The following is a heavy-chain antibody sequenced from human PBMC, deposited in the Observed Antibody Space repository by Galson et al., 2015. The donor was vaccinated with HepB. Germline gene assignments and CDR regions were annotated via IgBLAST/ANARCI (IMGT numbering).Heavy chain of an antibody. CDR1: GYTFTAYY. J-gene: IGHJ6*02. CDR2: IDPNSGGT. V-gene: IGHV1-2*05. D-gene: IGHD3-10*01. CDR3: AKGVTLYYFVLGSYPNGMDV. Sequence: SVKVSCKASGYTFTAYYLHWVRQAPGQGLEWMGRIDPNSGGTNYAQKFQGRVTMTRDTSISTAYMELSRLKSDDTVLYYCAKGVTLYYFVLGSYPNGMDVWGQGTTVTVSS.